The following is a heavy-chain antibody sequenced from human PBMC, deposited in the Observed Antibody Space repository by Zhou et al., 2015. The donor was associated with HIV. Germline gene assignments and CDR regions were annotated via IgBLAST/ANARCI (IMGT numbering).Heavy chain of an antibody. CDR3: ARGRWYYEDVWGYTPAPPTYFDL. V-gene: IGHV4-34*01. Sequence: WTWIRQPPGKGLEWIGNINHGLGINHRGGTNYNPSLKSRVTISLDTSKNQFSLRLSSVTAADTAVYYCARGRWYYEDVWGYTPAPPTYFDLWGQGTLVTVSS. D-gene: IGHD3-16*01. J-gene: IGHJ4*02. CDR2: INHGLGINHRGGT.